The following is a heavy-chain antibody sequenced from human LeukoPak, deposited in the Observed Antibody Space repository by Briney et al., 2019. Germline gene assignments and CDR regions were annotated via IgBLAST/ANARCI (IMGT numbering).Heavy chain of an antibody. CDR2: IYTSGST. V-gene: IGHV4-4*07. Sequence: SETLSLTCTVSGGSISSYYWSWIRQPAGKGLEWIGRIYTSGSTNYNPSLKSRVAMSVDASKNQFSLKLSSVTAADTAVYYCARVTGQRGYSSYHFDYWGQGTLVTVSS. D-gene: IGHD5-18*01. CDR1: GGSISSYY. CDR3: ARVTGQRGYSSYHFDY. J-gene: IGHJ4*02.